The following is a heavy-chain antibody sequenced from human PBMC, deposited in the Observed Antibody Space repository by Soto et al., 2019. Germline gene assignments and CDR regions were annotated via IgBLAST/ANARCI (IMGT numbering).Heavy chain of an antibody. CDR2: IIPIFGTT. CDR3: ARHTFDSSGYYRYYFHY. CDR1: GYTFTTYY. J-gene: IGHJ4*02. V-gene: IGHV1-69*13. D-gene: IGHD3-22*01. Sequence: SVKVSCKASGYTFTTYYVHWVRQAPGQGLEWMGGIIPIFGTTNYAQKFQGRVTITADESTSTAYMELSSLRSEDTAVYYCARHTFDSSGYYRYYFHYWGQGALVTVSS.